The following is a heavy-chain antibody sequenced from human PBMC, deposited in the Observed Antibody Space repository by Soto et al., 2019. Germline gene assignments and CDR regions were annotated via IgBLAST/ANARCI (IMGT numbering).Heavy chain of an antibody. V-gene: IGHV3-23*01. CDR3: AKVRSTTIFDVVSLFDY. CDR1: GFTFSSYA. Sequence: PGGSLRLSCAASGFTFSSYAMSWVRQAPVKGLECVSPIIGSGGTTYHADSVKGRLTISRDNSKNTLYLQMKSLRAEDTAVYYCAKVRSTTIFDVVSLFDYWGQGTLVTVSS. J-gene: IGHJ4*02. D-gene: IGHD3-3*01. CDR2: IIGSGGTT.